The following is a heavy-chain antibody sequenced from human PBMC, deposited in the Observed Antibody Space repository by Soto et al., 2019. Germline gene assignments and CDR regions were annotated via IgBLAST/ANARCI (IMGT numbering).Heavy chain of an antibody. Sequence: ASVKVSCKASGYTFTDYYINWVRQPPGQGLEWMGWINPNSGVTNYAQKFQGRVTMTIDTSISTASMELSRLRSDDTAVYYCARDRSGYYYKEFDHWGQGTLVTVSS. D-gene: IGHD3-22*01. CDR3: ARDRSGYYYKEFDH. J-gene: IGHJ4*02. CDR2: INPNSGVT. V-gene: IGHV1-2*02. CDR1: GYTFTDYY.